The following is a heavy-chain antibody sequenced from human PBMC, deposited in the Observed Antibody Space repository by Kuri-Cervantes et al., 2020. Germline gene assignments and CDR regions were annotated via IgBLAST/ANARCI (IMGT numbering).Heavy chain of an antibody. CDR2: ISSSSSYI. CDR3: ARRSVPDP. V-gene: IGHV3-21*01. J-gene: IGHJ5*02. CDR1: GFTFDDYA. Sequence: LSLTCAASGFTFDDYAMNWVRQAPGKGLEWVSSISSSSSYIYYADSVKGRFTISRDNAKNSLYLQMNSLRAEDTAVYYCARRSVPDPWGQGTLVTVSS.